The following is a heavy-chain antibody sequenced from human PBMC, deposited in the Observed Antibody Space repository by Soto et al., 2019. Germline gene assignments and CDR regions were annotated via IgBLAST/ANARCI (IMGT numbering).Heavy chain of an antibody. CDR3: ARGFTVAATPYYYYGMDV. D-gene: IGHD2-15*01. CDR1: GYTFTSYD. Sequence: QVQLVQSGAEVKKPGASVKVSCKASGYTFTSYDINWVRQATGQGLEWMGWMNPNRGNTGSAQKFHGRVTMTRNTSISTAYIELSSLRSEDTAVYYWARGFTVAATPYYYYGMDVWGQGTTVTVAS. J-gene: IGHJ6*02. V-gene: IGHV1-8*01. CDR2: MNPNRGNT.